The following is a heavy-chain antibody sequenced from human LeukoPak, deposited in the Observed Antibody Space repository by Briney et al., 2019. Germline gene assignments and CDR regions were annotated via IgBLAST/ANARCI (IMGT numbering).Heavy chain of an antibody. J-gene: IGHJ3*02. CDR3: ARQPGGTAAFDI. D-gene: IGHD6-13*01. V-gene: IGHV4-59*08. CDR2: ISYTGGEI. Sequence: PSETLSLTCTVSGGSINGYYWSWIRQPPGKGLEWIGYISYTGGEINYNPSLKSRLTISVDTSKNQFSLMLTSVTAADTAVYYCARQPGGTAAFDIWAQGTMVTVPS. CDR1: GGSINGYY.